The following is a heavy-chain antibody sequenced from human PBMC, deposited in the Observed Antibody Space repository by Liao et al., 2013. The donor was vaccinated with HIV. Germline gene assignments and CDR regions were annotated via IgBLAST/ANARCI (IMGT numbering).Heavy chain of an antibody. CDR1: GVSFSDYY. J-gene: IGHJ3*02. V-gene: IGHV4-34*02. Sequence: QVQLQQWGAGLLKPSETLSLTCAVYGVSFSDYYWSWIRQPPGQGLEWIGQINHDKKTKYNPSLESRVLISVDTSKNQFSLKMEPVSAADTAVYYCARVLRYSDLWSVEERDAFDIWGQRGQWSPSFQ. CDR2: INHDKKT. D-gene: IGHD3-3*01. CDR3: ARVLRYSDLWSVEERDAFDI.